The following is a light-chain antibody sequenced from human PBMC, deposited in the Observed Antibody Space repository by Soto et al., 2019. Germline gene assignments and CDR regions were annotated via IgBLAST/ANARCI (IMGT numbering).Light chain of an antibody. V-gene: IGKV1-39*01. CDR2: AAS. CDR3: QQSYNIVT. CDR1: QSIGIF. Sequence: DIEVTQSPSSLSASAGDKVTIICRASQSIGIFLIWYQQKPGQAPQLLIFAASSLHSGLASRFSATGSATDIPLTISRLQPEYFATYSCQQSYNIVTFGGGTKVEI. J-gene: IGKJ4*01.